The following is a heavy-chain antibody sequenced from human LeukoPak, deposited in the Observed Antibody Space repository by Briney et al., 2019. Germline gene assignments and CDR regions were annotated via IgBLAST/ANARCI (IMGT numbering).Heavy chain of an antibody. CDR3: ARTLVAAPNQKAWSFDY. Sequence: ASVQVSCKASGYTFTAYAINWVRQAPGQGLEWMGWINTNTGNPTYAQGFTGRFVFSLDTSVSTAYLQISSLKAEDTAVYYCARTLVAAPNQKAWSFDYWGQGTLVTVS. V-gene: IGHV7-4-1*02. D-gene: IGHD2-15*01. J-gene: IGHJ4*02. CDR2: INTNTGNP. CDR1: GYTFTAYA.